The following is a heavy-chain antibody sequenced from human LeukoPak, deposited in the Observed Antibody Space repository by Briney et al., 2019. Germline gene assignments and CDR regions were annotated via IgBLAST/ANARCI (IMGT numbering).Heavy chain of an antibody. J-gene: IGHJ4*02. CDR2: INPNSGGT. V-gene: IGHV1-2*06. CDR3: AREANPPLRYFDWLSSAWYFDY. D-gene: IGHD3-9*01. Sequence: ASVKVSCKASGYTLTDYYMHWVRQAPGQGLEWMGRINPNSGGTNYAQKFQGRVTMTTDTSTSTAYMELRSLRSDDTAVYYCAREANPPLRYFDWLSSAWYFDYWGQGTLVTVSS. CDR1: GYTLTDYY.